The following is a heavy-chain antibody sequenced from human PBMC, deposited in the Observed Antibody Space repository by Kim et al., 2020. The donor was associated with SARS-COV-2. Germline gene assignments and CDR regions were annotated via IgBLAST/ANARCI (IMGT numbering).Heavy chain of an antibody. CDR2: ISSSSSYI. D-gene: IGHD2-21*01. CDR3: ARPPRDFVDWYFDL. CDR1: GFTFSSYS. Sequence: GGSLRLSCAASGFTFSSYSMNWVRQAPGKGLEWVSSISSSSSYIYYADSVKGRFTISRDNAKNSLYLQMNSLRAEDTAVYYCARPPRDFVDWYFDLWGRGTLVTVSS. J-gene: IGHJ2*01. V-gene: IGHV3-21*01.